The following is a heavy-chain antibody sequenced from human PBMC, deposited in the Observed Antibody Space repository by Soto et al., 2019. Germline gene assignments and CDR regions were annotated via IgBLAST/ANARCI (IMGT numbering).Heavy chain of an antibody. J-gene: IGHJ5*01. CDR1: GGTFSSYA. V-gene: IGHV1-69*12. D-gene: IGHD6-19*01. Sequence: QVQLVQSGAEVKKPGSSVKVSCKASGGTFSSYAISWVRQAPGQGLEWMGGIIPIFGTANYAQKFQGRVTIPADESTSTAYMELRSLRAEDTAVYYCARSGPPRQGGGSGSYSSGWFAYLGQGTLVTVSS. CDR2: IIPIFGTA. CDR3: ARSGPPRQGGGSGSYSSGWFAY.